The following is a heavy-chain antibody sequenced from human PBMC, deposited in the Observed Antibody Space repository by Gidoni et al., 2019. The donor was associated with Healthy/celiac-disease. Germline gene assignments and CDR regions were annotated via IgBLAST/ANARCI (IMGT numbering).Heavy chain of an antibody. J-gene: IGHJ4*02. V-gene: IGHV1-69*01. CDR1: GGTFSSYA. D-gene: IGHD2-15*01. CDR2: IIPIFGTA. Sequence: QVQLVQSGAEVKKPGSSVKVSCKASGGTFSSYASSWVRQAPGQVLEWMGGIIPIFGTANYAQKFQGRVTITADESTSTAYMELSSLRSEDTAVYFCARLVAATSRWGQVTLVTVSS. CDR3: ARLVAATSR.